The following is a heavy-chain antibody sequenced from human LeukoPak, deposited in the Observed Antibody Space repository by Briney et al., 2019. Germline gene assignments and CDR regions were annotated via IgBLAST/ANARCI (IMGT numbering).Heavy chain of an antibody. CDR2: ISGSGGST. CDR1: GFTFSSYS. D-gene: IGHD6-19*01. V-gene: IGHV3-23*01. CDR3: AKGSVAGPLDY. J-gene: IGHJ4*02. Sequence: GGSLRLSCAASGFTFSSYSMNWVRQAPGKGLEWVSAISGSGGSTYYADSVKGRFTISRDNSKNTLYLQMNSLRAEDTAVYYCAKGSVAGPLDYWGQGTLVTVSS.